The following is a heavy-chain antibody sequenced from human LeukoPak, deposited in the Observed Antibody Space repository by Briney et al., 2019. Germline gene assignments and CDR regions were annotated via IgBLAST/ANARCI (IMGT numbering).Heavy chain of an antibody. CDR3: VKEVVATIPPL. V-gene: IGHV3-48*01. Sequence: GGSLRLSCAASGFNFNTYSMTWVRQPPGKGLEWVSYISSSSSTIFYGDSVKGRFTISRDNAKSSLYLQMNSLRAEDTAVYYCVKEVVATIPPLWGQGTLVTVSS. D-gene: IGHD5-12*01. CDR1: GFNFNTYS. CDR2: ISSSSSTI. J-gene: IGHJ4*02.